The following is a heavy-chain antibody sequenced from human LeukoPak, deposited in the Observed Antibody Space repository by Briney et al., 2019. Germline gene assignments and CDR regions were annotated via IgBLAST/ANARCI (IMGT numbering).Heavy chain of an antibody. CDR3: ARDPLNSFLADSYRGGYPFDY. J-gene: IGHJ4*02. CDR1: GGTFSSYA. Sequence: SVKVSCKASGGTFSSYAISWVRQAPGQGLEWMGGIIPIFGTANYAQKFQGRVTITADESTSTAYMELSSLRSEDTAVYYCARDPLNSFLADSYRGGYPFDYWGQGTLVTVSS. D-gene: IGHD1-26*01. V-gene: IGHV1-69*13. CDR2: IIPIFGTA.